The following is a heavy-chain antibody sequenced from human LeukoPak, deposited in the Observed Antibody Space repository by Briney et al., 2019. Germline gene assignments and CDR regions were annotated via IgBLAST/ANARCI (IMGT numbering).Heavy chain of an antibody. D-gene: IGHD1-14*01. Sequence: ASVKVSCMASGYSFTGYYIHWVRQAPGQGLEWMGRINPNSGDTNYAQKFQGRVTMTRDTSISTACMEVTGLTSDDTAIYYCARMPTSTTPFTFWGQGTLVTVSS. J-gene: IGHJ1*01. CDR1: GYSFTGYY. V-gene: IGHV1-2*06. CDR3: ARMPTSTTPFTF. CDR2: INPNSGDT.